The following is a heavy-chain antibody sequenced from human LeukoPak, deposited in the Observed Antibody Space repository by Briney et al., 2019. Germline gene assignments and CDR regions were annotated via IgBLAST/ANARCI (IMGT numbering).Heavy chain of an antibody. V-gene: IGHV3-48*02. CDR3: ARGAARGFDY. CDR2: ISSSSNTI. Sequence: PGGSLRLSCAVSEFTFSDYAMTWVRQAPGKGLEWVSYISSSSNTIYYAESVKGRFTISRDNAKNSLFLQMNSLRDEDTAVYYCARGAARGFDYWGQGTLVTVSS. D-gene: IGHD3-16*01. J-gene: IGHJ4*02. CDR1: EFTFSDYA.